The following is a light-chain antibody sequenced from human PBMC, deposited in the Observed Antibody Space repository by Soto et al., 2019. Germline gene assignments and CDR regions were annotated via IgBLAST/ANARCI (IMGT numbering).Light chain of an antibody. CDR1: SSDVGAYNY. Sequence: QSVLTQPASVSGSPGQSIAISCTGTSSDVGAYNYVSWYQQHPGKAPKLMIYDVSHRPSGASDRFFGSKSGNTASLTISGLQPEDEADYYCTSYTSSSTYVFGTGTKVTVL. CDR3: TSYTSSSTYV. CDR2: DVS. J-gene: IGLJ1*01. V-gene: IGLV2-14*01.